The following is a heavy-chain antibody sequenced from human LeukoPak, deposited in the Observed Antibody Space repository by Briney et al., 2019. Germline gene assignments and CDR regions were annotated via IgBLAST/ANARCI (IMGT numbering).Heavy chain of an antibody. J-gene: IGHJ3*02. CDR3: ARRRYRVAAAGGGGAFDI. D-gene: IGHD6-13*01. Sequence: SETLSLTCSVSGGSISSGGYYWGWIRQPPGKGLEWIGSMYYGANTYYNPSLKSRVTISVDTSKSQFSLKLNSVTAADTAVYYCARRRYRVAAAGGGGAFDIWGQGTMVTVSS. CDR1: GGSISSGGYY. CDR2: MYYGANT. V-gene: IGHV4-39*07.